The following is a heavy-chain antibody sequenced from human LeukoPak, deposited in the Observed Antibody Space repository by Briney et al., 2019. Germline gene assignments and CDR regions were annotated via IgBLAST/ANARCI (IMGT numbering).Heavy chain of an antibody. D-gene: IGHD1-26*01. CDR2: IYYSGST. CDR3: ARRQSGSYGPNWFDP. CDR1: GGSISSYY. J-gene: IGHJ5*02. Sequence: SETLSLTCTVSGGSISSYYWSWIRQPPGKGLEWIGYIYYSGSTNYNPSLKSRVTISVDTSKNQFSLKLSSVTAADTAVYYCARRQSGSYGPNWFDPWGQGTLVTVSS. V-gene: IGHV4-59*01.